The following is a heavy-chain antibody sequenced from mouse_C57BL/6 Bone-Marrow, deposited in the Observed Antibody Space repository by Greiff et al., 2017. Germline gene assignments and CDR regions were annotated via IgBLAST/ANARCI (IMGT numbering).Heavy chain of an antibody. V-gene: IGHV2-2*01. Sequence: QVQLQQSGPGLVQPSQSLSITCTVSGFSLTSYGVHWVRQSPGKGLEWLGVIWRGGSTDYNAAFMSRLSISKDKSKGQVFFKMNSLQADDTAIYYCAKEGLYYDYDEAMDYWGQGTSVTVSS. CDR2: IWRGGST. D-gene: IGHD2-4*01. J-gene: IGHJ4*01. CDR3: AKEGLYYDYDEAMDY. CDR1: GFSLTSYG.